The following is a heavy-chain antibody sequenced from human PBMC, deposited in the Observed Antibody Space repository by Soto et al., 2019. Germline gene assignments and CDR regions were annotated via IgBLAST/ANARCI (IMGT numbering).Heavy chain of an antibody. CDR3: AKYRRTEAEGFTLDY. D-gene: IGHD6-13*01. V-gene: IGHV4-30-4*01. Sequence: SETRSLTCTVSGGSISSGDYYWMWIRQPPGKGLEWIGYIYYSGSTYYNPSLKSRVTISVDTSKNQFSLKLSSVTAADTAVYYCAKYRRTEAEGFTLDYWGRGTLVTVSS. CDR1: GGSISSGDYY. CDR2: IYYSGST. J-gene: IGHJ4*02.